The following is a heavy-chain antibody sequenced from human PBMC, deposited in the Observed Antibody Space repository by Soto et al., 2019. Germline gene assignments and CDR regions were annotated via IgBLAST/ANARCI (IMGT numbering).Heavy chain of an antibody. J-gene: IGHJ1*01. Sequence: PGGSLRLSCAASGFTFSTYAMSWVRQAPGAGLEWVAAISGSGSGTFYADSVKGRFTLSRDNSNNTVYLQMNSLRDEDTAVYYCAKTLPRSNFWTTSYTEYFYHWGQGSLVTVSS. CDR2: ISGSGSGT. D-gene: IGHD3-3*01. V-gene: IGHV3-23*01. CDR3: AKTLPRSNFWTTSYTEYFYH. CDR1: GFTFSTYA.